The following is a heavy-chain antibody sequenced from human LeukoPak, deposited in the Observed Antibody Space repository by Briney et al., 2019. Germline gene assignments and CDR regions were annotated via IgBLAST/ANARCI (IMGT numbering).Heavy chain of an antibody. Sequence: SVKVSCTPSGDIFSNYGISWVRQAPGQGLEWMARIIPILNILNYAPKFQGRLTISADKPTSTAYMELSSLTSEDTPVYYCARDPDDLLSGGSYYDNGMDVWGQGTTVTVSS. D-gene: IGHD3-3*01. J-gene: IGHJ6*02. CDR1: GDIFSNYG. CDR3: ARDPDDLLSGGSYYDNGMDV. CDR2: IIPILNIL. V-gene: IGHV1-69*04.